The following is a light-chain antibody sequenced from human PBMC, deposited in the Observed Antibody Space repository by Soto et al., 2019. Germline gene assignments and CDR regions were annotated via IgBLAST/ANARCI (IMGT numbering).Light chain of an antibody. V-gene: IGLV1-51*01. CDR3: GTWDSGLSAVV. CDR1: SSNIGNNY. J-gene: IGLJ2*01. CDR2: DNN. Sequence: QSVLTQPPSVSEAPGQKVTISCSGSSSNIGNNYVSWYQQLPGTAPKLLIYDNNKRPSGIPDRFSGSKSGTSATLGITGRQTGDEADYYCGTWDSGLSAVVFGGGTKVTVL.